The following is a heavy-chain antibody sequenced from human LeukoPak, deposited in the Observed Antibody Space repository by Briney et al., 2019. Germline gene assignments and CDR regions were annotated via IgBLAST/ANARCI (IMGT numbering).Heavy chain of an antibody. Sequence: PGRSLRLSCAASGFTFSSYGMHWVRQAPGKGLEWVAVISYDGSNKYYADSVKGRFTISRDNSKNTLYLQVNSLRAEDTAVYYCAKDRGSIGQWLVIDYWGQGTLVTVSS. CDR2: ISYDGSNK. CDR1: GFTFSSYG. CDR3: AKDRGSIGQWLVIDY. J-gene: IGHJ4*02. V-gene: IGHV3-30*18. D-gene: IGHD6-19*01.